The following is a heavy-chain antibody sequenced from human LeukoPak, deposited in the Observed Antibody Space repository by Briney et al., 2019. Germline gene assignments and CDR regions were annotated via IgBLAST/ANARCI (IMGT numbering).Heavy chain of an antibody. D-gene: IGHD3-3*01. Sequence: TSETLSLTCTVSGGSISSYYWSWIRQPAGKGLEWIGRIYTSGSTNYNPSLKSRVTMSVDTSKNQFSLKLSSVTAADTAVYYCARVRVVATNNWFDPWGQGTLVTVSS. V-gene: IGHV4-4*07. J-gene: IGHJ5*02. CDR3: ARVRVVATNNWFDP. CDR2: IYTSGST. CDR1: GGSISSYY.